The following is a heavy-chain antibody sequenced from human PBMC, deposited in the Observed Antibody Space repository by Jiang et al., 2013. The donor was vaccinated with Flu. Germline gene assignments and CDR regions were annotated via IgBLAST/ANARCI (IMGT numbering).Heavy chain of an antibody. CDR3: ASGGNPGLVFDY. D-gene: IGHD1-14*01. CDR1: GGSVSSNY. V-gene: IGHV4-59*02. CDR2: ISYSGST. Sequence: GLVKPSETLSLTCSVSGGSVSSNYWTWIRQIPGKGLEWIGYISYSGSTNHNPSLKSRVTMSIDTSKNQISLKVSSVTAADTALYFCASGGNPGLVFDYWGPGTLVTVSS. J-gene: IGHJ4*02.